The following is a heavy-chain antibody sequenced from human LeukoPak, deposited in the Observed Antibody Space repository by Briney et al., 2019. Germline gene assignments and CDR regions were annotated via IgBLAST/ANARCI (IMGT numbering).Heavy chain of an antibody. CDR3: ARDTIVVVPAATSGAFDI. D-gene: IGHD2-2*01. CDR2: IRYDGSNK. CDR1: GFTFSSYG. Sequence: GSLRLSCAASGFTFSSYGMHWVRQAPGKGLEWVAFIRYDGSNKYYADSVKGRFTISRDNSKNTLYLQMNSLRAEDTAVYYCARDTIVVVPAATSGAFDIWGQGTMVTVSS. V-gene: IGHV3-30*02. J-gene: IGHJ3*02.